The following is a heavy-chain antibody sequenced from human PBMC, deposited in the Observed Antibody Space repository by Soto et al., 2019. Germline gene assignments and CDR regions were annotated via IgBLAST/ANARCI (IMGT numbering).Heavy chain of an antibody. Sequence: EVHLLESGGGLVQPGGSLRLSCAASGFMFSAYAMHWVRQAPGQGLEWVSSMSGTSDDTYYADSVKGRFTVSRDSSTDTLYLQLNSLRAEDTALYFCARDDGGSPFDYWGQGTLVIVSS. D-gene: IGHD1-26*01. J-gene: IGHJ4*02. CDR1: GFMFSAYA. CDR3: ARDDGGSPFDY. V-gene: IGHV3-23*01. CDR2: MSGTSDDT.